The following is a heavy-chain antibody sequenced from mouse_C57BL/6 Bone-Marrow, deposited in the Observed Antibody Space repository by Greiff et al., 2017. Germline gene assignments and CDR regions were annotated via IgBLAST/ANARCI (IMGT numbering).Heavy chain of an antibody. Sequence: EVQLQQSGPELVKPGASVKISCKASGYSFTGYYMNWVKQSPEKSLEWLGEINPSTGGTTSNQKFKAKATLTVDKSSSTAYMQLKSLTSEDSAVYYCARCYDYDVGWYFDVWGTGTTVTVSS. J-gene: IGHJ1*03. CDR2: INPSTGGT. CDR1: GYSFTGYY. V-gene: IGHV1-42*01. D-gene: IGHD2-4*01. CDR3: ARCYDYDVGWYFDV.